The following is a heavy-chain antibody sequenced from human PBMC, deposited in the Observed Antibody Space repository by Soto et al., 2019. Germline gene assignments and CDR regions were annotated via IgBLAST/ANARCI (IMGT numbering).Heavy chain of an antibody. D-gene: IGHD6-19*01. CDR2: INHSGST. CDR1: GGSFSGYY. Sequence: QVQLRQWGAGLLKPSETLSLTCAVYGGSFSGYYWSWIRQPPGKGLEWIGEINHSGSTNYNPSLKSRVTISVDTSKNQFSLKLSSGTAADTAVYYCARYYSSGWYKSAFDIWGQGTMVTVSS. CDR3: ARYYSSGWYKSAFDI. V-gene: IGHV4-34*01. J-gene: IGHJ3*02.